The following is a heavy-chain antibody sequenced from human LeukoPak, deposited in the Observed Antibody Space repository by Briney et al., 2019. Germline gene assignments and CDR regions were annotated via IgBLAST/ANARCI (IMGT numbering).Heavy chain of an antibody. CDR1: GFTFSSYA. D-gene: IGHD6-19*01. Sequence: GGSLRLSCAASGFTFSSYAMSWVRQAPGKGLEWVSANSGSGDSTYYADSVEGRFTISRDNSKNTLYLQMNSLRAEDTAVYYCAKPCRSGLSPFDAFDIWGQGTMVPVSS. CDR2: NSGSGDST. CDR3: AKPCRSGLSPFDAFDI. J-gene: IGHJ3*02. V-gene: IGHV3-23*01.